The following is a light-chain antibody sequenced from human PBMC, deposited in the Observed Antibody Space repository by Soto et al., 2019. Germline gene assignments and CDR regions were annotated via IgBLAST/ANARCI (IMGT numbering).Light chain of an antibody. CDR1: QGISRD. Sequence: DIQMTQSPSSLSAPVGGRVTITCRASQGISRDLGWYQQKPGKAPTRLIYAVSSLHSGVPSRFSGSGSGTEITLTISRLQPEDSATYYCLQHNSYPLTVGGGTKVEIK. CDR3: LQHNSYPLT. V-gene: IGKV1-17*01. J-gene: IGKJ4*01. CDR2: AVS.